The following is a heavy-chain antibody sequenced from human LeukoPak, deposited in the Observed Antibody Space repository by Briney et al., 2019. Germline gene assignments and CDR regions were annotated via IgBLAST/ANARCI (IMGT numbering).Heavy chain of an antibody. CDR3: ARLGYCSNGVCSNLDY. V-gene: IGHV5-51*01. Sequence: GESLKISCQASGYSFTSYWIGWVRQMPGKGLEWMGLIYPGDSGTRYSPSFQGQVTISADKSITTAHLQWNSLKASDTAMYYCARLGYCSNGVCSNLDYWGQGTLVTVSS. CDR2: IYPGDSGT. J-gene: IGHJ4*02. CDR1: GYSFTSYW. D-gene: IGHD2-8*01.